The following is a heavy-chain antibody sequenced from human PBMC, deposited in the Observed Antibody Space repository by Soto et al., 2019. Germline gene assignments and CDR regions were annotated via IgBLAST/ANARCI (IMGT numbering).Heavy chain of an antibody. V-gene: IGHV1-69*13. J-gene: IGHJ5*02. CDR2: IIPVLGTT. CDR1: AGTFPHYA. CDR3: ACNWGNSLKNWLDT. Sequence: SVKVSCKASAGTFPHYALSWVRQAPGQGLEWIGGIIPVLGTTTYAQKLQGRVSIIADESANTVYMELSRLTSEDTAVYYCACNWGNSLKNWLDTWGQGTLVTVSS. D-gene: IGHD7-27*01.